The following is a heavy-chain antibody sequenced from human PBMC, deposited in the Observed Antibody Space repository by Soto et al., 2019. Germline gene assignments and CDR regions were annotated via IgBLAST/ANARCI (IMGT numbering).Heavy chain of an antibody. D-gene: IGHD1-26*01. CDR3: ARMSLVGATLYYYYGMDV. V-gene: IGHV4-59*01. CDR2: IYYSGST. CDR1: GGSISSYY. J-gene: IGHJ6*02. Sequence: SETLSLTCTVSGGSISSYYWSWIRQPPGKGLEWIGYIYYSGSTNYNPSLKSRVTISVDTSKNQFSLKLSSVTAADTAVYYCARMSLVGATLYYYYGMDVWGQGTTVTVSS.